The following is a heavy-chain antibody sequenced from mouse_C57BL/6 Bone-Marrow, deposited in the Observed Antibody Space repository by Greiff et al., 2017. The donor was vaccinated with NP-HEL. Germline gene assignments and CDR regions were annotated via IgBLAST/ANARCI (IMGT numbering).Heavy chain of an antibody. CDR1: GFTFSSYA. D-gene: IGHD2-4*01. CDR2: ISDGGSYT. CDR3: ARDHYDYDYAMDY. Sequence: EVKLMESGGGLVKPGGSLKLSCAASGFTFSSYAMSWVRQTPEKRLEWVATISDGGSYTYYPDNVKGRFTISRDNAKKKLYQQMSHLKSEDTAMDYCARDHYDYDYAMDYWGKGNSVTVAS. J-gene: IGHJ4*01. V-gene: IGHV5-4*01.